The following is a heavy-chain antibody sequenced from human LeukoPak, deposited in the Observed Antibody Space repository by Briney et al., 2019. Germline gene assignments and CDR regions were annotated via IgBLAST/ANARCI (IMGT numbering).Heavy chain of an antibody. Sequence: GASVKVSCKASGYTFTGYYMHWVRQAPGQGLEWMGWINPNSGGTNYAQKFQGRVTMTRDTSISTAYMELSRLRSDDTAVYCCAREADSSSWMKYYYYYYYMDVWGKGTTVTVSS. CDR3: AREADSSSWMKYYYYYYYMDV. D-gene: IGHD6-13*01. V-gene: IGHV1-2*02. CDR2: INPNSGGT. J-gene: IGHJ6*03. CDR1: GYTFTGYY.